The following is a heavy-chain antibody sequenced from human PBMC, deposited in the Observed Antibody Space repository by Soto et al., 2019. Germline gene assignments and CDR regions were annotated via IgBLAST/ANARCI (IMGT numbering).Heavy chain of an antibody. CDR2: INSYNGKT. CDR3: VRSESSSSWTHNMDV. J-gene: IGHJ6*02. CDR1: GYSFSNYG. V-gene: IGHV1-18*01. Sequence: QVHLEQSGGEVRKPGASVKVSCKASGYSFSNYGLIWVRQAPRQGLEWVGWINSYNGKTNSAQKFQGRVLLTTDTFTSTGYMELRSLRSDDTAVYYCVRSESSSSWTHNMDVWGQGTAVTV. D-gene: IGHD2-2*01.